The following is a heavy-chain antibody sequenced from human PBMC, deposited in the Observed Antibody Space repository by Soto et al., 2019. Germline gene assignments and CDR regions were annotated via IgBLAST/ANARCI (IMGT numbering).Heavy chain of an antibody. J-gene: IGHJ2*01. D-gene: IGHD4-17*01. CDR2: FDPEDGET. CDR1: YTXXELC. CDR3: ATLYGDYAQGWYFDL. Sequence: YTXXELCXHXXXXXXXKGLEWMGGFDPEDGETIYAQKFQGRVTMTRDTSTSTVYMELSSLRSEDTAVYYCATLYGDYAQGWYFDLWGRGTLVTVSS. V-gene: IGHV1-24*01.